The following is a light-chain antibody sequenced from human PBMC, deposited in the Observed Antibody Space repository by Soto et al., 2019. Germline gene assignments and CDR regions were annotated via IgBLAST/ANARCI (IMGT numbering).Light chain of an antibody. J-gene: IGKJ1*01. CDR1: QSLLHSNGYNY. CDR3: MQALQIRVE. Sequence: DSVMTQLPLSLSVTPGEPASISCRSSQSLLHSNGYNYLDWYVQKPGQSPQLLIYFGSNRAYGVPDRFSGSGSGTDFTLKNSRVEAEDVGVYYCMQALQIRVEFGQGNKVEIK. CDR2: FGS. V-gene: IGKV2-28*01.